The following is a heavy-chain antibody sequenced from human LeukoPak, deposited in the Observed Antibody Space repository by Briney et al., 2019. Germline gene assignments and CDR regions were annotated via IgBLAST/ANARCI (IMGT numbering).Heavy chain of an antibody. D-gene: IGHD6-19*01. Sequence: VASVKVSCKASGYTFTSCDINWVRQATAQGLEWMGWMNPNSGNTGYGQSFQGRITMTRDISIGTAYMELSNLTSEDTAIYYCTRGSSGRRDNWGQGTLVTVSA. CDR3: TRGSSGRRDN. J-gene: IGHJ4*02. CDR2: MNPNSGNT. V-gene: IGHV1-8*01. CDR1: GYTFTSCD.